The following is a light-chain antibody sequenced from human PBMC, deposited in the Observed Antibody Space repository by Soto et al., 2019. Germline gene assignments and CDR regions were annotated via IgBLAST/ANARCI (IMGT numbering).Light chain of an antibody. V-gene: IGLV2-8*01. Sequence: QSVLTQPPSASGAPGQSVTISCTGTSSDVGGYNYVSWYQQQPGKAPKLMIYEVTKRPSGVPDRFSGSKSGNTASLTVSGLQSEDEADYHCSSYAGSKIYVFGTGTKLTVL. CDR1: SSDVGGYNY. J-gene: IGLJ1*01. CDR3: SSYAGSKIYV. CDR2: EVT.